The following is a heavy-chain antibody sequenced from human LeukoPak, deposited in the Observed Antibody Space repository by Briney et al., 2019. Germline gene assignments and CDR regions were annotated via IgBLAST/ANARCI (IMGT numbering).Heavy chain of an antibody. CDR2: IYYSGST. V-gene: IGHV4-59*08. J-gene: IGHJ3*02. Sequence: PSETLSLTCTVSGGSISSYYWSWIRQPPGKGLEWIGYIYYSGSTNYNPSLKSRVTISVDTSKNQFSLKLRSVTAADTAVYYCARHRTLGGSYVDAFDIWGQATMVTVSS. CDR1: GGSISSYY. D-gene: IGHD1-26*01. CDR3: ARHRTLGGSYVDAFDI.